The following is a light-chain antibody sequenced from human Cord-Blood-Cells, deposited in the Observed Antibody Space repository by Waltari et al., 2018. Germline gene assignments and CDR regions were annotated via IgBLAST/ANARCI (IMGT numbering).Light chain of an antibody. CDR1: QSVSSY. Sequence: EIVLTQSPATLSLSPGERAPISCRASQSVSSYLASYQQKPGQAPRLLIYDASNRATGIPARFSGSGSGTDFTLTISSLEPEDFAVYYCQQRSNWPPLTFGGGTKVEIK. CDR3: QQRSNWPPLT. V-gene: IGKV3-11*01. CDR2: DAS. J-gene: IGKJ4*01.